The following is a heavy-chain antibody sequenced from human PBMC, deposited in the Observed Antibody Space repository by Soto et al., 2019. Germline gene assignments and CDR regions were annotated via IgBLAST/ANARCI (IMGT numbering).Heavy chain of an antibody. CDR2: IIPIFGTA. J-gene: IGHJ4*02. CDR3: ARAEAVAGRGDYFDY. Sequence: GASVKVSCKASGGTFSSYAISWVRQAPGQGLEWMGGIIPIFGTANYAQKFQGRVTITADESTSTAYMELSSLRSEDTAVYYCARAEAVAGRGDYFDYWGQGTLVTVS. V-gene: IGHV1-69*13. D-gene: IGHD6-19*01. CDR1: GGTFSSYA.